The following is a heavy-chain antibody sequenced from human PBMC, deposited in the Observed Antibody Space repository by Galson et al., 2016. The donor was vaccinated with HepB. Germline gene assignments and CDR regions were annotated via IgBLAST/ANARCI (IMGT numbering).Heavy chain of an antibody. CDR1: GFTFSSYS. J-gene: IGHJ4*02. V-gene: IGHV3-64*02. D-gene: IGHD3-22*01. Sequence: SLRLSCAASGFTFSSYSMNWVRQAPGKGLEWVSAIHYHGGSTFYADSVKGRFTISRDNSKNTLYLHVGSLRPEDMAVYYCVRVGSGYDYWGQGTLVTVSS. CDR3: VRVGSGYDY. CDR2: IHYHGGST.